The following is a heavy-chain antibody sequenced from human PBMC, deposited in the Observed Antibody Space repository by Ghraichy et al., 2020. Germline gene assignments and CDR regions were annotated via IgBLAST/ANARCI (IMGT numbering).Heavy chain of an antibody. J-gene: IGHJ4*02. CDR3: ANPCGGDCYSPSN. D-gene: IGHD2-21*02. CDR1: GFTFSSYG. CDR2: ISYDGSNK. V-gene: IGHV3-30*18. Sequence: GESLNISCAASGFTFSSYGMHWVRQAPGKGLEWVVVISYDGSNKYYADSVKGRFTISRDNSKNTLYLQMNSLRAEDTAVYYCANPCGGDCYSPSNWGQGTLVTVSS.